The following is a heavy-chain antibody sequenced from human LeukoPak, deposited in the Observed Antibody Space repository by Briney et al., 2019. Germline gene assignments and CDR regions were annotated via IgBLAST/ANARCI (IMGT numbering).Heavy chain of an antibody. Sequence: GGSLRLSRAASGFTFSSYEMNWVRQAPGKGLEWGSYISSSGSTIYYAASVKGRFTTSRDNAKNSLYLQMNSLRAEDTAVYYFAREGMDIVATRRFVFDYWGQGTLVTVSS. J-gene: IGHJ4*02. CDR3: AREGMDIVATRRFVFDY. V-gene: IGHV3-48*03. CDR2: ISSSGSTI. D-gene: IGHD5-12*01. CDR1: GFTFSSYE.